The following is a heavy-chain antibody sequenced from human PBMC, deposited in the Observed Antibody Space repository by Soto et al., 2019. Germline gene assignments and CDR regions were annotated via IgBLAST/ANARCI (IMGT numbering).Heavy chain of an antibody. D-gene: IGHD1-1*01. J-gene: IGHJ6*03. CDR1: GYTFTGYY. V-gene: IGHV1-2*04. Sequence: GASVKVSCKASGYTFTGYYMHWVRQAPGQGLEWMGWINPNSGGTNYAQKFQGWVTMTRDTSISTAYMELSRLRSDDTAVYYCARDRGDNWNPNYYYYYMDVWGKGTTVTVSS. CDR2: INPNSGGT. CDR3: ARDRGDNWNPNYYYYYMDV.